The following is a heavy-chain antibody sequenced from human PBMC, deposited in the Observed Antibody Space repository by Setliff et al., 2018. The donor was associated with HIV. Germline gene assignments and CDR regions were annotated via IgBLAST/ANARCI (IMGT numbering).Heavy chain of an antibody. CDR1: GYTFTSHG. CDR2: SSTYNGNT. D-gene: IGHD2-15*01. J-gene: IGHJ3*02. CDR3: ARHDGLRSGHGAFDN. V-gene: IGHV1-18*01. Sequence: GASVKVSCKASGYTFTSHGITWVRQAPGQGLEWMGWSSTYNGNTNYAQKLQGRVTMTTETSTSTAYMELRSLRTDDTAVYYCARHDGLRSGHGAFDNWGQGKMVTVSS.